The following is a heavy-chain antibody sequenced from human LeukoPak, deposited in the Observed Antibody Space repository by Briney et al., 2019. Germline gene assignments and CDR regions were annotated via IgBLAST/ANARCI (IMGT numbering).Heavy chain of an antibody. CDR1: GFTFSSYG. V-gene: IGHV3-30*03. J-gene: IGHJ4*02. CDR3: ARVPVVPVYFDY. CDR2: ISYDGSNK. Sequence: GGSLRLSCAASGFTFSSYGMHWVRQAPGKGLEWVAVISYDGSNKYYADSVKGRFTISRDNSKNTLYLQMNSLRAEDTAVYYCARVPVVPVYFDYWGQXTXVTVSS. D-gene: IGHD4-23*01.